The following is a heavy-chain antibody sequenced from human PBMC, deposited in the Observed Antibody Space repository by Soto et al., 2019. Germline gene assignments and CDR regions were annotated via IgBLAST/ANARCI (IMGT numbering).Heavy chain of an antibody. CDR1: VFTFSNYA. CDR2: ISAGGINT. D-gene: IGHD6-6*01. Sequence: GGPLTLYGAAPVFTFSNYAMNWVRQAPGKGLEWVSAISAGGINTDYADSVKGRFTISSDNSKNTLYLQMNSLRAEDTAVYYCAKEYSTSFDYWGQGTLVTVS. CDR3: AKEYSTSFDY. J-gene: IGHJ4*02. V-gene: IGHV3-23*01.